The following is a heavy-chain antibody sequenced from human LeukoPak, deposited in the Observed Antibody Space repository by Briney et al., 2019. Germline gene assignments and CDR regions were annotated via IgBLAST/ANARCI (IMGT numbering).Heavy chain of an antibody. CDR1: GFTFGDYV. Sequence: GRSLRLSCTASGFTFGDYVMSWVRQAPGKGLESVGFIRQTVYGGSTEYVASEKGRFTISRDDSKSAVYLQLNSLRTEDTAVYYCTRFNGFYDYWGQGTLVTVSS. CDR3: TRFNGFYDY. J-gene: IGHJ4*02. CDR2: IRQTVYGGST. D-gene: IGHD2-8*01. V-gene: IGHV3-49*04.